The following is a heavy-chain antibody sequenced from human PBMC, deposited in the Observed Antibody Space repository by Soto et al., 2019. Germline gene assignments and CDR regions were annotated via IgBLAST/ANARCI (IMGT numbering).Heavy chain of an antibody. Sequence: SETLSLTCTVSGGSISSYYWGWIRQPPGKGLEWIGYIYYSGSTNYNPSLKSRVTISVDTSKNQFSLKLSSVTAADTAVYYCARDVYGSGSYYNNWGQGTLVTVSS. V-gene: IGHV4-59*01. D-gene: IGHD3-10*01. CDR1: GGSISSYY. J-gene: IGHJ4*02. CDR3: ARDVYGSGSYYNN. CDR2: IYYSGST.